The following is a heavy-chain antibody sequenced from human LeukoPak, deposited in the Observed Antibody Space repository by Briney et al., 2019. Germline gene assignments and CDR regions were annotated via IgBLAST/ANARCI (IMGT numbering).Heavy chain of an antibody. CDR2: INPNSGGT. V-gene: IGHV1-2*02. Sequence: ASVKVSCKASGYTFTGYYIHWVRQAPGQGLEWMGWINPNSGGTNYAQKFQGRVTMTRDTSISTAYMELSRLRSDDTAFYYCARGQYSSGLVLLDYCGQGTLVTVSS. CDR3: ARGQYSSGLVLLDY. CDR1: GYTFTGYY. J-gene: IGHJ4*02. D-gene: IGHD6-19*01.